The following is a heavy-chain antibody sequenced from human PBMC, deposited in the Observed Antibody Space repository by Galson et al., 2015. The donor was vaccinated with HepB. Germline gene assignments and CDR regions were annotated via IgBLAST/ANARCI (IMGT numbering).Heavy chain of an antibody. CDR3: AKDQSGMVGQEADY. CDR1: GFTFSSYG. D-gene: IGHD1-26*01. J-gene: IGHJ4*02. Sequence: SLRLSCAASGFTFSSYGMHWVRQAPGKGLEWVAVISYDGSNKYYADSVKGRFTISRDNSKNTLYLQMNSLRAEDTAVYYCAKDQSGMVGQEADYWGQGTLVTVSS. V-gene: IGHV3-30*18. CDR2: ISYDGSNK.